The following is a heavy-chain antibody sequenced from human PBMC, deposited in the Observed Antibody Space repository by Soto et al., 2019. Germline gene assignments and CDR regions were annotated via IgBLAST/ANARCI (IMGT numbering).Heavy chain of an antibody. V-gene: IGHV4-59*01. Sequence: SETLSLTCTVSGGSISSYYWSWIRQPPGKGLEWIGYIYYSGSTNYNPSLKSRVTISVDTSKNQFSLKLGSVTAADTAVYYCARGNSGYGPGIFDYWGQGTLVTVSS. CDR1: GGSISSYY. D-gene: IGHD5-12*01. J-gene: IGHJ4*02. CDR3: ARGNSGYGPGIFDY. CDR2: IYYSGST.